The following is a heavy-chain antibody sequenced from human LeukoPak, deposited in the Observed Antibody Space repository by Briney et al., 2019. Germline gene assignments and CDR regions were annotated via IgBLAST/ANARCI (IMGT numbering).Heavy chain of an antibody. CDR1: GYTFTSYD. CDR2: MNPNSGNT. CDR3: ARDPLHSSSSHYYYYYGMDV. J-gene: IGHJ6*02. Sequence: ASVKVSCKASGYTFTSYDINWVRQATGQGLEWMGWMNPNSGNTGYAQKFQGRVTMTRNTSISTAYMELSSLRSEDTAVYYCARDPLHSSSSHYYYYYGMDVWGQGTTVTVSS. V-gene: IGHV1-8*01. D-gene: IGHD6-6*01.